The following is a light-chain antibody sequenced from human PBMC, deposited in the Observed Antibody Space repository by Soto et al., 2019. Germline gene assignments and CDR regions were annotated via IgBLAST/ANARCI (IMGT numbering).Light chain of an antibody. CDR1: QGVASRY. CDR3: QQYGSSPIA. CDR2: GAS. V-gene: IGKV3-20*01. J-gene: IGKJ5*01. Sequence: EIVLTQSPGTLSLSPGERATLSCRAIQGVASRYLAWYQQKPGQAPRLLIYGASTRATGIPDRFSGSGLGTDFTLTISRLEPEDFAVYYCQQYGSSPIAFGQGTRLEIK.